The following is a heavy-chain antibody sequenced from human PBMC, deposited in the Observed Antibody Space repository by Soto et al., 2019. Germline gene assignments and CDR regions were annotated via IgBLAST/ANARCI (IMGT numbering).Heavy chain of an antibody. CDR3: ARAAIRSSDWDGVRYYYDY. J-gene: IGHJ4*01. CDR2: IIPIFGTA. Sequence: SVKVSCKASGGTFSSYAISWVRQAPGQGLEWMGGIIPIFGTANYAQKFQGRVTITADESTSTAYMELSSLRSEDTAVYYCARAAIRSSDWDGVRYYYDYWGHGTLVTVSS. D-gene: IGHD2-21*02. V-gene: IGHV1-69*13. CDR1: GGTFSSYA.